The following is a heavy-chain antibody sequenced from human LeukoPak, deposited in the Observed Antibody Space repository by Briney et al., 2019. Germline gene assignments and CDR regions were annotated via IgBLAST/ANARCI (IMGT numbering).Heavy chain of an antibody. CDR3: ARAYYYYMDV. V-gene: IGHV4-39*07. Sequence: SETLSLTCIVSGDSISTSNSYWGWIRQPPGKGLEWIGEIYHSGSTNYNPSLESRATISVDKSKNQFSLKLNSVTAADTAVYYCARAYYYYMDVWGKGTTVSVSS. CDR2: IYHSGST. J-gene: IGHJ6*03. CDR1: GDSISTSNSY.